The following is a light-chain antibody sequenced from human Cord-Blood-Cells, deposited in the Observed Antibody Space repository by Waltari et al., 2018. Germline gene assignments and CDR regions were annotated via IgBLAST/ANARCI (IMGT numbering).Light chain of an antibody. CDR2: EGS. CDR3: CSYAGSSNLV. J-gene: IGLJ3*02. Sequence: QSALTQPASVSGSPGQSITISCTGTSSDVGSYNLVSWYQQHPGKAPKLMIYEGSKRPSGVSNRFSGSKSGNTASLTIAGPQAGDEADYYCCSYAGSSNLVFGGGTKLTVL. V-gene: IGLV2-23*01. CDR1: SSDVGSYNL.